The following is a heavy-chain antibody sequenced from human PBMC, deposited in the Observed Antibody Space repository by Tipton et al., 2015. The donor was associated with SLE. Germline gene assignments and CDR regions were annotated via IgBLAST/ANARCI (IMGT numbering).Heavy chain of an antibody. CDR3: ARGGNSGAFDI. J-gene: IGHJ3*02. CDR1: GFTFSSYE. CDR2: IGSSGSTI. V-gene: IGHV3-48*03. Sequence: SLRLSCAASGFTFSSYEMNWVRQAPGKGLEWVSYIGSSGSTIYYADSVKGRFTISRDNAKNSLYLQMNSLRAEDTAVYYCARGGNSGAFDIWGQGTMVTVSS. D-gene: IGHD4-23*01.